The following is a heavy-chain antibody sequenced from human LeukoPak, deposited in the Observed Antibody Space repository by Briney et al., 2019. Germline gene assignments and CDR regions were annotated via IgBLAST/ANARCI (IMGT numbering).Heavy chain of an antibody. CDR3: AREWNYYAFEI. CDR2: MFHTGNS. D-gene: IGHD1-7*01. CDR1: GYSINNGYY. Sequence: PSEPLSLTCTVFGYSINNGYYWGWIRQAPGKGLEWIGSMFHTGNSYYNPSLKRRVTIAIDTSKNQFSLKLSSVTAADTSVYYCAREWNYYAFEIWGQGTMVSVSS. V-gene: IGHV4-38-2*02. J-gene: IGHJ3*02.